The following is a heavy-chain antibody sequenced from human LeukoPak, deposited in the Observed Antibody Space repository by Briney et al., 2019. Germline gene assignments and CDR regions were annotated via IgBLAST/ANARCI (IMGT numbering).Heavy chain of an antibody. Sequence: NPSETLSLTCTVSGYSISSGYYWGWIRQPPGKGLEWIGSIYHSGSAYYNPPLKSRVTISVDTSKNQFSLKLSSVTAADTAVYYCARHHYGSGSYYQHWGQGTLVTVSS. V-gene: IGHV4-38-2*02. CDR3: ARHHYGSGSYYQH. CDR2: IYHSGSA. CDR1: GYSISSGYY. J-gene: IGHJ4*02. D-gene: IGHD3-10*01.